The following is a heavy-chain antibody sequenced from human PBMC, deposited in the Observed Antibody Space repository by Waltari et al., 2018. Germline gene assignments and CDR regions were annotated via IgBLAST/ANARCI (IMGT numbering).Heavy chain of an antibody. D-gene: IGHD3-10*01. Sequence: QVQLVQSGAEVKKPGSSVKVSCKASGGTFSSYAISWVRQAPGQGLEWMGGIIPIFGTANYAQKFQGRVTITADESTSTAYMELSSLRSEDTAVYYCARSITMVREREVYYGMDVWGQGTTVTVSS. CDR2: IIPIFGTA. J-gene: IGHJ6*02. CDR3: ARSITMVREREVYYGMDV. CDR1: GGTFSSYA. V-gene: IGHV1-69*12.